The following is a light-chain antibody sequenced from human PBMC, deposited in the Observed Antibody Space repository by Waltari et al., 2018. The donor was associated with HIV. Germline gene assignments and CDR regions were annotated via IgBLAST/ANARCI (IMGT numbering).Light chain of an antibody. CDR2: DAA. CDR1: QNISSD. J-gene: IGKJ1*01. CDR3: QQHNNWPPWT. Sequence: IVMTQSPATLSASQGERVTLSCRASQNISSDLAWHQQKPGQAPRLVIYDAATRPTGIPARIRCRGSGTDFTLTISSLQSEDVAFYVCQQHNNWPPWTFGRGTKVEMK. V-gene: IGKV3D-15*01.